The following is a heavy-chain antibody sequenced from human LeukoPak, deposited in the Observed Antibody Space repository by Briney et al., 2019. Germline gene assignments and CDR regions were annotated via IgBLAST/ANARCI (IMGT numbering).Heavy chain of an antibody. Sequence: GGSLRLSCAASGFTVSSNYMSWVRQAPGKGLEWVSVIYSGGSTYYADSVKGRFTISRDNSKNTLYLQMNSLRAEDTAVYYCASALIPNLFDYWGQGTLVTVSS. V-gene: IGHV3-53*01. CDR3: ASALIPNLFDY. CDR2: IYSGGST. CDR1: GFTVSSNY. J-gene: IGHJ4*02.